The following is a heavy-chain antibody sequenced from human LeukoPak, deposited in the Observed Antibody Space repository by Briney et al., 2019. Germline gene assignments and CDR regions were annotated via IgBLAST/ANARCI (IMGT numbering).Heavy chain of an antibody. CDR3: ARRGGLWELLSDAFNI. D-gene: IGHD1-26*01. Sequence: GGSLRLSCAASGFTFSSYSMNWVRQAPGKGLEWVSSISSSSSYIYYADSVKGRFTISRDNAKNSLYLQMNSLRAEDTAVYYCARRGGLWELLSDAFNIWGQGTMVTVSS. V-gene: IGHV3-21*01. CDR1: GFTFSSYS. CDR2: ISSSSSYI. J-gene: IGHJ3*02.